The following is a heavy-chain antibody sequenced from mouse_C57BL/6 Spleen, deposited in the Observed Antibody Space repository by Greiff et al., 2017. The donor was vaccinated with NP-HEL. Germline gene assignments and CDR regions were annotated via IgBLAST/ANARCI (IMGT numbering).Heavy chain of an antibody. CDR3: ARDITTLYAMDY. CDR2: ISDGGSYT. J-gene: IGHJ4*01. Sequence: EVKLVESGGGLVKPGGSLKLSCAASGFTFSSYAMSWVRQTPEKRLEWVATISDGGSYTYYPDNVKGRFTISRDNAKNNLYLQMSHLKSEDTAMYYCARDITTLYAMDYWGQGTSVTVSS. D-gene: IGHD1-1*01. CDR1: GFTFSSYA. V-gene: IGHV5-4*01.